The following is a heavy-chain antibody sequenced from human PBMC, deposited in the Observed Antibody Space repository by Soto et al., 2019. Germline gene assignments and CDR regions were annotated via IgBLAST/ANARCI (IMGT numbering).Heavy chain of an antibody. CDR2: INHSGST. V-gene: IGHV4-34*01. CDR1: GGSFSGYY. Sequence: SETLSLTCAVYGGSFSGYYWSWIRQPPGKGLEWIGEINHSGSTNYNPSLKSRVTISVDTSKNQFSLKLSSVTAADTAVYYCARGARYCSSTSCYARGYWFDPWGQGTLVTVSS. D-gene: IGHD2-2*01. J-gene: IGHJ5*02. CDR3: ARGARYCSSTSCYARGYWFDP.